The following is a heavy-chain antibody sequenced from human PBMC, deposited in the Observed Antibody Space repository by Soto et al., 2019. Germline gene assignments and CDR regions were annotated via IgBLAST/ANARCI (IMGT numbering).Heavy chain of an antibody. J-gene: IGHJ4*02. CDR1: GFTFSRYC. CDR3: TRGGCNSESHYCCDY. D-gene: IGHD1-26*01. CDR2: IKQDGSDK. V-gene: IGHV3-7*01. Sequence: EVQLVESGGGLVRPGGSLRLSCAASGFTFSRYCMSWVRQAPGKGLEWVATIKQDGSDKYYVDSVRGRFTISRDNADNALNLQMNSLRAEDTAVYYCTRGGCNSESHYCCDYWGQGTLVTVSS.